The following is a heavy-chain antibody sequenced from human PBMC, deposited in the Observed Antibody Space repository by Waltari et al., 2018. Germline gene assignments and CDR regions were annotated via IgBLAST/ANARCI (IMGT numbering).Heavy chain of an antibody. V-gene: IGHV3-53*01. CDR2: IYSGGST. CDR1: GGSFSGYY. Sequence: VQLQQWGAGLLKPSETLSLTCAVYGGSFSGYYGSWIRQPPGKGLEWVSVIYSGGSTYYADSLKGRFTISRDNSKNTLYLQMNSLRAEDTAVYYCARDQGRDGMDVWGQGTTVTVSS. CDR3: ARDQGRDGMDV. J-gene: IGHJ6*02.